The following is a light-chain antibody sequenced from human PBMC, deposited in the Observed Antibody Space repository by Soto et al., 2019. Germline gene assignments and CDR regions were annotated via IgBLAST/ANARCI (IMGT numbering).Light chain of an antibody. J-gene: IGKJ5*01. CDR1: QSIRYY. Sequence: DIQMTQSPSSLSASVGDRVSITCRASQSIRYYLNWYQQKPGKAPKLLINAASILQSGVPSRFSGSGSGTDFTLTISSLQPEDSATYYCQQSHSNAITFGPGTRLEIK. CDR3: QQSHSNAIT. CDR2: AAS. V-gene: IGKV1-39*01.